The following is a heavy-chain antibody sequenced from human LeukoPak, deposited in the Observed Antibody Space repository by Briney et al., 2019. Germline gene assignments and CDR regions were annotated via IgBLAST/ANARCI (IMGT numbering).Heavy chain of an antibody. D-gene: IGHD5-18*01. V-gene: IGHV3-48*04. CDR2: ISSSSSTI. J-gene: IGHJ4*02. CDR1: GFTFSSYS. CDR3: ARAYDTAAKKAPFDY. Sequence: GGSLRLSCAASGFTFSSYSMIWVRQAPGKGLEWVSYISSSSSTIYYADSVKGRFTISRDNAKNSLYLQVNSLRAEDTAVYYCARAYDTAAKKAPFDYWGQGTLVTVSS.